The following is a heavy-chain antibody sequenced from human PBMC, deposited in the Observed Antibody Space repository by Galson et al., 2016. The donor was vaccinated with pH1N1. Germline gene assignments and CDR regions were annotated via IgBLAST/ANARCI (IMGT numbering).Heavy chain of an antibody. V-gene: IGHV3-33*01. D-gene: IGHD6-13*01. CDR2: LWLDGSNE. Sequence: SLRLSCAASGFDFSQYGMHWIRQAPGLGLEWVAFLWLDGSNEFYIDSVKGRFTITRDNAKNSLYLQMNSLRAEDTAVYYCARAIAAADSAWGQGTMVTVSS. J-gene: IGHJ3*01. CDR3: ARAIAAADSA. CDR1: GFDFSQYG.